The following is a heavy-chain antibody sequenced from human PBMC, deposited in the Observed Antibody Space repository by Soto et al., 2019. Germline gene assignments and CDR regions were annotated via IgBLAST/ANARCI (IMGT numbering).Heavy chain of an antibody. V-gene: IGHV4-59*01. Sequence: SETLSLICTVSGGSISSYYWSWIRQPPGKGLEWIGYIYYSGRTNYNPSLKSRVTISVDTSKNQFSLKLSSVTAADTAVYYCARGYCSSTSCYIWDNWFDPWGQGTLVTVSS. D-gene: IGHD2-2*02. J-gene: IGHJ5*02. CDR2: IYYSGRT. CDR3: ARGYCSSTSCYIWDNWFDP. CDR1: GGSISSYY.